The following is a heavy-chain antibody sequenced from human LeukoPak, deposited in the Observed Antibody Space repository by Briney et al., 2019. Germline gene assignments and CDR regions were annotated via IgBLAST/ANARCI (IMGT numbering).Heavy chain of an antibody. V-gene: IGHV4-30-4*08. Sequence: SETLSLTCTVSGGSISSGDHYWSWIRQPPGKGLEWIGYIYYSGSTYYNPSLKSRVTISVDTSKNQFSLKLSSVTAADTAVYYCARDSSGYSYDPWFDPWGQGTLVTVSS. CDR2: IYYSGST. CDR3: ARDSSGYSYDPWFDP. CDR1: GGSISSGDHY. D-gene: IGHD5-18*01. J-gene: IGHJ5*02.